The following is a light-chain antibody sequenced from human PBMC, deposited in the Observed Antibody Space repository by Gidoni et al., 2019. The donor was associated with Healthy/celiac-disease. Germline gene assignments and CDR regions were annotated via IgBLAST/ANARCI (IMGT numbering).Light chain of an antibody. V-gene: IGKV1-39*01. CDR2: AAS. Sequence: DLQMTQSPSPLSASVGDRVTITCRASQSISSYLNWYQQKPGKAPKLLIYAASSLQSGVPSRFSGSGSGTDFTLTISSLHPEDFATYYCQQSYSTPWTFGQGTKVEIK. J-gene: IGKJ1*01. CDR3: QQSYSTPWT. CDR1: QSISSY.